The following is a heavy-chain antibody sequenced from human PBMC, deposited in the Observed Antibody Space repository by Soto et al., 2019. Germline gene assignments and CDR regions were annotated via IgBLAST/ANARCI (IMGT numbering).Heavy chain of an antibody. Sequence: ASVKVSCKTSGGTFSSHAVSWVRQAPGQGLEWMGWISAYNGNTNYAQKLQGRVTTTTDTSTSTAYMELRSLRSDDTAVYYCARVAVAGTVDYWGQGTLVTVS. D-gene: IGHD6-19*01. CDR1: GGTFSSHA. V-gene: IGHV1-18*04. CDR3: ARVAVAGTVDY. CDR2: ISAYNGNT. J-gene: IGHJ4*02.